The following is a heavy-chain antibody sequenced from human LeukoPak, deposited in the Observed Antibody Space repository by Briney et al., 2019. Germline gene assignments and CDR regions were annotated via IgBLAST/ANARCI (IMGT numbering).Heavy chain of an antibody. Sequence: GGSLRLSCAASGFTVSSNYISWVRQAPGKGLEWVSVIYSGGSTYYGDSVKGRFTISRDNSKNTLYLQMKSLRAEDTAVYYCGRGTSGGATLDYWGQGTLVTVSS. D-gene: IGHD2-8*01. CDR2: IYSGGST. CDR1: GFTVSSNY. J-gene: IGHJ4*02. V-gene: IGHV3-53*01. CDR3: GRGTSGGATLDY.